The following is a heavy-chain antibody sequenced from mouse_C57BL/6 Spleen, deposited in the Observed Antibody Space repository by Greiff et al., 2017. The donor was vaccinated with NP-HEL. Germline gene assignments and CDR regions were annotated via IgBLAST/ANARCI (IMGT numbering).Heavy chain of an antibody. CDR3: ANPTKAY. CDR1: GYTFTDYY. V-gene: IGHV1-26*01. D-gene: IGHD1-1*01. CDR2: INPNNGGT. J-gene: IGHJ3*01. Sequence: EVQLQQSGPELVKPGASVKISCKASGYTFTDYYMNWVKQSHGKSLEWIGDINPNNGGTSYNQKFKGKATLTVDKSSSTAYMELRSLTSEDSAVYYCANPTKAYWGQGTLVTVSA.